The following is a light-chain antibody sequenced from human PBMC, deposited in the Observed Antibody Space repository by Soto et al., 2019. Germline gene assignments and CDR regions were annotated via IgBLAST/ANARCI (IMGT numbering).Light chain of an antibody. CDR1: SGSIGSNY. CDR2: EDN. Sequence: NFMLIQPHSVSESPGKTVTISCTRSSGSIGSNYVQWYQQRPGSSPTTVIYEDNQRPSGVPDRFSGSIDSSSNSASLTISGLKTEDEADYYCQSYDSTNVVFGGGTKVTVL. CDR3: QSYDSTNVV. V-gene: IGLV6-57*01. J-gene: IGLJ2*01.